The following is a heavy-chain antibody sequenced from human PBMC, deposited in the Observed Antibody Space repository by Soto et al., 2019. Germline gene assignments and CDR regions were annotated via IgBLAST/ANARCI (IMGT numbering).Heavy chain of an antibody. V-gene: IGHV4-31*03. CDR3: ARLNPIVVVPTPMGWFDP. CDR1: GDTISSGGSY. J-gene: IGHJ5*02. CDR2: IFYRGYN. Sequence: SETLSLTCPVSGDTISSGGSYWSWIRQSPGKSLEWIGYIFYRGYNYYNPSLKSRLSMSVDTSKNQFSLRLTSVTAADTAVYFCARLNPIVVVPTPMGWFDPWGQGTLVTVSA. D-gene: IGHD2-2*01.